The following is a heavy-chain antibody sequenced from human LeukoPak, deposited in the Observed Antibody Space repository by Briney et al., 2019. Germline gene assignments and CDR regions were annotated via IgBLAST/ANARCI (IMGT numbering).Heavy chain of an antibody. CDR2: IYYSGST. J-gene: IGHJ4*02. V-gene: IGHV4-59*01. CDR1: GGSIRSYY. CDR3: ARGRGDSSGYYLKY. Sequence: PSETLSLTCSVSGGSIRSYYWSWLRQPPGKGLEWIGYIYYSGSTNYNPSLKSRVTISVDTSKNQFSLKLSSVTAADTAVYYCARGRGDSSGYYLKYWGQGTLVTVS. D-gene: IGHD3-22*01.